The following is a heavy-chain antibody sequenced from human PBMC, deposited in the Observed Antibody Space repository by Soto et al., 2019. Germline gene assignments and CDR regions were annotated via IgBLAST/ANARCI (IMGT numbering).Heavy chain of an antibody. Sequence: PGGSLRLSCAASGFTFSSYAMSWVRQAPGKGLEWVSAISGSGGSTYYADSVKGRFTISRDNSKNTLYLQMNSLRAEEKAVYYCAKAHTIFGVVQDPRTWGMDVWGHGTTVTVSS. V-gene: IGHV3-23*01. J-gene: IGHJ6*02. CDR2: ISGSGGST. CDR1: GFTFSSYA. D-gene: IGHD3-3*01. CDR3: AKAHTIFGVVQDPRTWGMDV.